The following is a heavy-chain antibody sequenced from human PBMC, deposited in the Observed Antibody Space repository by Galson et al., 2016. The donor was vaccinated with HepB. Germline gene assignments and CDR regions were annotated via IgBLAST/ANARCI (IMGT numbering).Heavy chain of an antibody. D-gene: IGHD1-20*01. J-gene: IGHJ6*02. CDR3: AKGVDNWSYHYGMDV. CDR1: GFTFSNYA. Sequence: SLRLSCAASGFTFSNYAMTWVRQAPGKGLEWVSVISGSGLIIFYADSVKGRFTISRDNSENKLFLQMNSLRAEDTAVYYCAKGVDNWSYHYGMDVWGQGTTVTVSS. V-gene: IGHV3-23*01. CDR2: ISGSGLII.